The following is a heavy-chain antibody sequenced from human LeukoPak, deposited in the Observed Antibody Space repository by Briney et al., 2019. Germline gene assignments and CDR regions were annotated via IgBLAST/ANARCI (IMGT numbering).Heavy chain of an antibody. J-gene: IGHJ4*02. V-gene: IGHV3-49*03. CDR3: ARGGVYCSSVSCSVDY. CDR1: GFTLDDYA. CDR2: IRSKPYGGTT. Sequence: GGSLRLSCTGSGFTLDDYAMNWFRQAPGKGLEWVGFIRSKPYGGTTENAASVKGRFTISRDDSKSIAYLQMNSLKTEDTAVYYCARGGVYCSSVSCSVDYWGQGILVTVSS. D-gene: IGHD2-2*01.